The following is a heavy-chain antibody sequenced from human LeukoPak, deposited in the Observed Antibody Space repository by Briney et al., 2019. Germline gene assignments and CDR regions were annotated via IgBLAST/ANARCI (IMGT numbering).Heavy chain of an antibody. Sequence: SETLSPTCTVSGGSISSGSYYWSWIRQPAGKGLEWIGRIYTSGSTNYNPSLKSRVTISVDTSKNQFSLKLSSVTAADTAVYYCARHRCSGGSCYPMNWFDPWGQGTLVTVSS. V-gene: IGHV4-61*02. J-gene: IGHJ5*02. CDR3: ARHRCSGGSCYPMNWFDP. D-gene: IGHD2-15*01. CDR1: GGSISSGSYY. CDR2: IYTSGST.